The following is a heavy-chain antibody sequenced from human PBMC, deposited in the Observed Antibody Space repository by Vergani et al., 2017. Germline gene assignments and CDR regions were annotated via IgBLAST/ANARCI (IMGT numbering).Heavy chain of an antibody. CDR2: INHSGST. J-gene: IGHJ6*03. D-gene: IGHD6-6*01. V-gene: IGHV4-34*01. Sequence: QVQLQQWGAGLLKPSETLSLTCAVYGGSFSGYYWSWIRQPPGKGLEWIGEINHSGSTNYNPSLKSRDTISVDTSKNQFSLKLSSVTAADTAVYYCAREVAARRYYYYYMDVWGKGTTVTVSS. CDR3: AREVAARRYYYYYMDV. CDR1: GGSFSGYY.